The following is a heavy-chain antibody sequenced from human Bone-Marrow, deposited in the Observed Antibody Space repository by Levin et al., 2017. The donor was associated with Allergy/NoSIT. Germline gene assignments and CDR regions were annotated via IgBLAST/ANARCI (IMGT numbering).Heavy chain of an antibody. J-gene: IGHJ6*02. D-gene: IGHD2-21*02. Sequence: GASVKVSCKASGYTFTSYDINWVRQATGQGLEWMGWMNPNSGNTGYAQKFQGRVTMTRNTSINTAYMELSSLRSEDTAVYYCASRVYCGGDCYYYYYGMDVWGQGTTVTVSS. CDR3: ASRVYCGGDCYYYYYGMDV. CDR1: GYTFTSYD. V-gene: IGHV1-8*01. CDR2: MNPNSGNT.